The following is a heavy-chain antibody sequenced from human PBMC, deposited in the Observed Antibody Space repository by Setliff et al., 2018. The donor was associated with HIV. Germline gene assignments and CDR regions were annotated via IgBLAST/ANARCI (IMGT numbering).Heavy chain of an antibody. J-gene: IGHJ5*02. CDR2: IYYSGST. V-gene: IGHV4-31*03. CDR3: ARDGPRTYYNFWSGYDLDP. D-gene: IGHD3-3*01. CDR1: GGSIRSGGYY. Sequence: LSLTCTVSGGSIRSGGYYWSWIRQHPGKGLEWIGYIYYSGSTYYNPSLKSRVTISVDTSKNQFSLKLSSVTAADTAVYYCARDGPRTYYNFWSGYDLDPWGQGTLVTVSS.